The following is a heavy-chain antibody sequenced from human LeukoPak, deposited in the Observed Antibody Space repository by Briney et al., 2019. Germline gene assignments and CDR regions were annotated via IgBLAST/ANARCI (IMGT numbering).Heavy chain of an antibody. CDR1: GGSLSSSIYY. D-gene: IGHD5-24*01. Sequence: SETLSLTCTVSGGSLSSSIYYWGWFRQPPGKGLEWIGSIYYNVATYYTSSLKSRVTISVDTSKNHLSLKLSSVTAADTAVYYCARVRDGYNRNWAYWGQGTLVTVSS. CDR3: ARVRDGYNRNWAY. V-gene: IGHV4-39*02. CDR2: IYYNVAT. J-gene: IGHJ4*02.